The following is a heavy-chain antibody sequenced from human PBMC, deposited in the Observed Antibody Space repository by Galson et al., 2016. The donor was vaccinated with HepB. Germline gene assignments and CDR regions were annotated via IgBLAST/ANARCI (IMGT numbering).Heavy chain of an antibody. D-gene: IGHD3-10*01. J-gene: IGHJ3*02. CDR2: IYYTGKT. CDR3: ARLTGYPGDTFDI. CDR1: GDSISSRTYW. V-gene: IGHV4-39*01. Sequence: ETLSLTCTVSGDSISSRTYWWGWIRQSPEKGLEWIGSIYYTGKTYYSPSLKSRLTISVDTSKNHFSLEMNSVTAADTAVYYCARLTGYPGDTFDIWGQGTRVTVSS.